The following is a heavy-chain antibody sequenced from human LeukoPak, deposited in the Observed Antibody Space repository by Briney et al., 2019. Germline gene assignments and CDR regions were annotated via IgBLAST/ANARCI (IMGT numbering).Heavy chain of an antibody. V-gene: IGHV4-39*01. Sequence: SETLSLTCTVSGGSISRGGHYWAWIRQPPGKGLEWIGSIYYSGRTYYHPSLESRVTISVDTSQNQFSLRLTSVTAAGTAVYFCANYYDSRGHYLFDFWGQGTLVTVSS. CDR1: GGSISRGGHY. D-gene: IGHD3-22*01. CDR2: IYYSGRT. J-gene: IGHJ4*02. CDR3: ANYYDSRGHYLFDF.